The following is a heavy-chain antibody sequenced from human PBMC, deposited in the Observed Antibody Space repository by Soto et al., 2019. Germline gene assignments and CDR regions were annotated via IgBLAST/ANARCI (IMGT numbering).Heavy chain of an antibody. J-gene: IGHJ4*02. Sequence: EVQLVESGGGLIQPGGSLRLSCAVSGFTVSNNYMSWVRQAPGKGLEGVSVIYSGGYTAYGDSVKGRFTISRDNSKNTLFLKMNTRRPADPAVFSCGTQPGGGGYWGQGTLVTVSS. CDR3: GTQPGGGGY. CDR1: GFTVSNNY. D-gene: IGHD2-2*01. CDR2: IYSGGYT. V-gene: IGHV3-53*01.